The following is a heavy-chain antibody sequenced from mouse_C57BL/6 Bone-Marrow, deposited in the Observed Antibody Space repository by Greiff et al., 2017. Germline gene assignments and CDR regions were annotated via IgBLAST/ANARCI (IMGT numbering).Heavy chain of an antibody. CDR2: ISGGGGNT. Sequence: EVQVVESGGGLVKPGGSLKLSCAASGFTFSSYTMSWVRQTPEKRLEWVATISGGGGNTYYPDSVKGRFTISRDNAKNTLYLQMSSLRSEDTALYYCARRYYYGSSYGYFDVWGTGTTVTVSS. V-gene: IGHV5-9*01. CDR3: ARRYYYGSSYGYFDV. J-gene: IGHJ1*03. D-gene: IGHD1-1*01. CDR1: GFTFSSYT.